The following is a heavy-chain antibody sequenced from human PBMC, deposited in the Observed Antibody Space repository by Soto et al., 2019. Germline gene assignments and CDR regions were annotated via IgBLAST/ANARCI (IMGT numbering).Heavy chain of an antibody. V-gene: IGHV4-59*01. CDR3: ARHLNVGLSDFDF. J-gene: IGHJ4*02. CDR1: GGSISSYY. D-gene: IGHD3-3*02. CDR2: IYYSGST. Sequence: PSETLSLTCTVSGGSISSYYWSWIRQPPGKGLEWIGYIYYSGSTNYNPSLKSRVTISVDTSKNQFSLKLSSVTAADTAVYYCARHLNVGLSDFDFWGQGTLVTVSS.